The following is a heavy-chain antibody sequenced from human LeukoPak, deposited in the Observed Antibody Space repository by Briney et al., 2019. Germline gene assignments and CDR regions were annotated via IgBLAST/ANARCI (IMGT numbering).Heavy chain of an antibody. Sequence: SETLSLTCTVSGGSISSHYWSWIRQPPGKGLEWIGYIYYSGSTNYNPSLKSRVTISVDTSKNQFSLKLSSVTAADTAVYYCARIPAYCGGDCPMDVWGKGTTVTVSS. CDR3: ARIPAYCGGDCPMDV. CDR1: GGSISSHY. CDR2: IYYSGST. V-gene: IGHV4-59*11. D-gene: IGHD2-21*02. J-gene: IGHJ6*03.